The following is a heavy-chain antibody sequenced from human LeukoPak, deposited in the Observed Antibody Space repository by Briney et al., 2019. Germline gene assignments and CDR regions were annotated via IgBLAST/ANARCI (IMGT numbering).Heavy chain of an antibody. D-gene: IGHD3-9*01. Sequence: GGSLRLSCAASGFTFSSYGMHWVCQAPGKGLEWVAVIWYDGSNKYYADSVKGRFTISRDNSKNTLYLQMNSLRAEDTAVYYCARDRVYDILTRAYYFDYWGQGTLVTVSS. CDR1: GFTFSSYG. J-gene: IGHJ4*02. V-gene: IGHV3-33*01. CDR2: IWYDGSNK. CDR3: ARDRVYDILTRAYYFDY.